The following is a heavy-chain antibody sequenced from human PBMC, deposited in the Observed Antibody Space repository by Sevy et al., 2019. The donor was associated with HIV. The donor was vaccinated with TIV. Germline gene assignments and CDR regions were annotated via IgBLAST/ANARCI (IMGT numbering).Heavy chain of an antibody. V-gene: IGHV1-8*01. J-gene: IGHJ6*02. D-gene: IGHD2-8*02. CDR1: GYTFTSYD. CDR2: MSAKSGNT. CDR3: ARWWGTSYYYYYALDV. Sequence: ASVKVSCKTSGYTFTSYDIHWVRQATGQGLEWTGWMSAKSGNTGDAQKFQGRVTMTRDTSISTAYMELSSLRSEDTAVYYCARWWGTSYYYYYALDVWGQGTTVTVSS.